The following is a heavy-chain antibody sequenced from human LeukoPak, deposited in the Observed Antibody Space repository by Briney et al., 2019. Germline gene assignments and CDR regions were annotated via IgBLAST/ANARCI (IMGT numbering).Heavy chain of an antibody. CDR2: INQDASVS. Sequence: PGGSLRLSCAASGFTFSDYWMSWVRQAPGQGLEWVANINQDASVSHYIDSVKGRFTISRDNAKNSLFLQMSRLRAEDTALYYCARKVGDYWGQGTLVTVSS. D-gene: IGHD3-16*01. CDR1: GFTFSDYW. CDR3: ARKVGDY. J-gene: IGHJ4*02. V-gene: IGHV3-7*01.